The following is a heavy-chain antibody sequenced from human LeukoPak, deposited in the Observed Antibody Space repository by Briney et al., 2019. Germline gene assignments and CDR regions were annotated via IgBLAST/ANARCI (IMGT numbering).Heavy chain of an antibody. Sequence: ASVKVSCKASEYTFTSYYMHWVRQAPGQGLEWMGIINPSGGSTSYAQKFQGRVTMTRDTSTSTVYMELSSLRSEDTAVYYCARVLAVAGTGRYFDYWGQGTLVTVSS. J-gene: IGHJ4*02. CDR3: ARVLAVAGTGRYFDY. CDR2: INPSGGST. V-gene: IGHV1-46*01. CDR1: EYTFTSYY. D-gene: IGHD6-19*01.